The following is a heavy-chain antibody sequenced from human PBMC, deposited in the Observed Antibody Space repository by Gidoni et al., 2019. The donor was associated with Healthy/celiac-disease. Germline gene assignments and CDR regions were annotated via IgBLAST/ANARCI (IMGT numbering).Heavy chain of an antibody. V-gene: IGHV1-69*02. D-gene: IGHD6-13*01. J-gene: IGHJ4*02. CDR1: GGTFSSYT. Sequence: QVQLVQSGAEVKKPGSSVKVSCKASGGTFSSYTISWVRQAPGQGLEWMGRIIPILGIANYAQKFQGRVTMTADKSTSTAYMELSSLRSEDTAVYYCARAREQLGLFDYWGQGTLVTVSS. CDR3: ARAREQLGLFDY. CDR2: IIPILGIA.